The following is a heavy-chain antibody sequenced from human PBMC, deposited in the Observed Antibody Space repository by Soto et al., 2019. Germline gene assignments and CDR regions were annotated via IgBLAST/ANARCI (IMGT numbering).Heavy chain of an antibody. CDR2: INHSGSS. CDR1: GGSFSGYI. J-gene: IGHJ4*02. D-gene: IGHD1-26*01. V-gene: IGHV4-34*01. Sequence: QVRLQQWGAGLLKPSETLSLTCAVSGGSFSGYIWTWIRQTPGKGLQWIGQINHSGSSIYNPSLTNRVTISTXSYXXFXLELSSVTAADTAVYYCTRGLFSGSSYSGSWYYFDSWGQGTMVTVSS. CDR3: TRGLFSGSSYSGSWYYFDS.